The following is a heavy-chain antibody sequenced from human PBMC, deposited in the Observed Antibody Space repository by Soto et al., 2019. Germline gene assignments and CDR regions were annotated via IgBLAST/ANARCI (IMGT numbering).Heavy chain of an antibody. V-gene: IGHV3-7*01. Sequence: GGSLRLSCAASGFTFSNYWMSWVRQAPGKGLEWVADINEDGSATYFVDSLKGRFTISRDNTKNSLYLQMNSLRAEDTAVYYCARDNRGSYWGQGTLVTVSS. D-gene: IGHD3-10*01. CDR3: ARDNRGSY. CDR2: INEDGSAT. J-gene: IGHJ4*02. CDR1: GFTFSNYW.